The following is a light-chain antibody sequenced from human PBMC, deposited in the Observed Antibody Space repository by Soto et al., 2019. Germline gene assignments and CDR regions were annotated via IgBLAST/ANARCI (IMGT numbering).Light chain of an antibody. Sequence: DIQMTQSPSTLSASVGDRVTITCRASQSISSWLAWYQQKPGKAPKLLIYDASSLESGVPSRFSGSGSGTEFTLTISSLQPDDFATYYCQQSTSYSGTFGQGTQLDIK. J-gene: IGKJ1*01. CDR2: DAS. V-gene: IGKV1-5*01. CDR1: QSISSW. CDR3: QQSTSYSGT.